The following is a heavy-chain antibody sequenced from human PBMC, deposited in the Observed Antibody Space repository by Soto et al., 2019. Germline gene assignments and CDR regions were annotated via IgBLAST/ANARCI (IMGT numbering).Heavy chain of an antibody. V-gene: IGHV4-39*01. CDR1: GGSISSSSYY. CDR3: ARNGWFGETPFDY. J-gene: IGHJ4*02. Sequence: SETLSLTCTVSGGSISSSSYYWGWIRQPPGKGLEWIGSIYYSGSTYYNPSPKSRVTIPVDTSKNQFSLKLSSVTAADTAVYYCARNGWFGETPFDYWGQGTLVTVSS. D-gene: IGHD3-10*01. CDR2: IYYSGST.